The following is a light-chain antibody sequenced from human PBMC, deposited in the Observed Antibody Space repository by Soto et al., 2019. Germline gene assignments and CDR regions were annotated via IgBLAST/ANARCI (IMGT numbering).Light chain of an antibody. CDR2: EVY. CDR3: SSFSSSSTLDV. CDR1: SSDVGGHNY. V-gene: IGLV2-14*01. Sequence: QSALTQPASVSGSPGQSITISCSGTSSDVGGHNYVSWYQHHADKAPKLMIYEVYNRPSGVSNRFSGSKSGNTASLTIYGLQAEDEADYYCSSFSSSSTLDVFGTGTKLTVL. J-gene: IGLJ1*01.